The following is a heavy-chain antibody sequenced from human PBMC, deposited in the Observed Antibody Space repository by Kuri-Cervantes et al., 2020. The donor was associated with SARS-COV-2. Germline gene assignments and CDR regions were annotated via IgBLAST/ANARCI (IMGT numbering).Heavy chain of an antibody. CDR1: GYSISSGYY. V-gene: IGHV4-38-2*02. CDR2: IYHSGST. CDR3: AREAPGGPMGGFHDAFDI. J-gene: IGHJ3*02. D-gene: IGHD3-10*01. Sequence: SETLSLTCTVSGYSISSGYYWGWIRQPPGKGLEWIGSIYHSGSTYYNPSLKSRVTISVDTSKNQFSLKLSSVTAADTAVYYCAREAPGGPMGGFHDAFDIWGQGTMVTVSS.